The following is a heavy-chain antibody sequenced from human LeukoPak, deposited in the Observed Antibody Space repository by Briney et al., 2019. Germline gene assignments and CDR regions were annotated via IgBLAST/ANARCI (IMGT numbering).Heavy chain of an antibody. V-gene: IGHV3-7*01. Sequence: PGGSLRLSCAASGFTFSSCWMSWVRQAPGKGLEWVASIKQDGSEKYYVDSVKGRFTISRDNAKNSLYLQMNSLRAEDTALYYCARDNNLQWWGQGTLVTVSS. CDR1: GFTFSSCW. J-gene: IGHJ1*01. D-gene: IGHD4-11*01. CDR3: ARDNNLQW. CDR2: IKQDGSEK.